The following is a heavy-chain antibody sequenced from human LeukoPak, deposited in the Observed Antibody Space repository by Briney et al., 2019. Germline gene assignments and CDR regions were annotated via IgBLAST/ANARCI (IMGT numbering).Heavy chain of an antibody. CDR1: GFTFSSYS. CDR2: ISSSSSYI. J-gene: IGHJ4*02. D-gene: IGHD3-3*01. Sequence: RGSLRLSCAASGFTFSSYSMNWVRQAPGKGLEWVSSISSSSSYIYYADSVKGRFTISRDNAKNTLYLQMNSLRAEDTAVYYCARGPIDFWSGYNFDYWGQGTLVTVSS. V-gene: IGHV3-21*01. CDR3: ARGPIDFWSGYNFDY.